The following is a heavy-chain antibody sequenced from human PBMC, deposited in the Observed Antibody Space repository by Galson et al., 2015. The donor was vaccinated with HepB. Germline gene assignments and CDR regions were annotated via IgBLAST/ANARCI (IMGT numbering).Heavy chain of an antibody. Sequence: SLRLSCAVSGFTFSDNYMSWIRQAPGKGLEWISYISSSSLYTNYADSVKGRFTISRDNAKNSLYLQISSARAEDTALYYCARVADADYGDHSHFDYWGQGTLVTVSS. J-gene: IGHJ4*02. CDR1: GFTFSDNY. V-gene: IGHV3-11*06. D-gene: IGHD4-17*01. CDR3: ARVADADYGDHSHFDY. CDR2: ISSSSLYT.